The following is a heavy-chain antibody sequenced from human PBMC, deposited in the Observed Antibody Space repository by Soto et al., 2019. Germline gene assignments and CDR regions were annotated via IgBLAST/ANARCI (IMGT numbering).Heavy chain of an antibody. J-gene: IGHJ6*02. V-gene: IGHV4-30-4*01. CDR3: ARDHCSGGSCYYYYGMDV. CDR1: GGSISSGDYY. D-gene: IGHD2-15*01. CDR2: IYYSGST. Sequence: PSETLSLTCTVSGGSISSGDYYWSWIRQPPGKGLEWIGYIYYSGSTYYNPSLKSRVTISVDTSKNQFSLKLSSVTAADTAVYYCARDHCSGGSCYYYYGMDVWGQGTTVTSP.